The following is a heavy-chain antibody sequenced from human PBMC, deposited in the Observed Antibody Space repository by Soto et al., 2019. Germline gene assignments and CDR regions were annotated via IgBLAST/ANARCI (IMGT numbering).Heavy chain of an antibody. J-gene: IGHJ4*02. CDR3: AKAYSSSSHQFDY. V-gene: IGHV1-69*12. D-gene: IGHD6-6*01. Sequence: QVQLVQSGAEVKKPGSSVKVSCKASGGTFRSYAISWVRQAPGQGLEWMGGIIPISGTANYAQKFQGRVTITADESTSTAYMELNSLRSKDTAVYYCAKAYSSSSHQFDYWGQGTLVTVSS. CDR1: GGTFRSYA. CDR2: IIPISGTA.